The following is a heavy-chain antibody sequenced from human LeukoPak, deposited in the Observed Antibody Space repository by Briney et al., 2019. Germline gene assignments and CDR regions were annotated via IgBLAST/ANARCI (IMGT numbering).Heavy chain of an antibody. J-gene: IGHJ4*02. D-gene: IGHD2-2*01. CDR3: AKDQSSNPSFFDY. CDR2: IKQDGSEK. V-gene: IGHV3-7*03. CDR1: GFTFSSYW. Sequence: PGGSLRLSCAASGFTFSSYWMSWVRQAPGKGLEWVANIKQDGSEKYYVDSVKGRFTISRDNAKNSLYLQMNSLRAEDTAVYYCAKDQSSNPSFFDYWGQGTLVTVSS.